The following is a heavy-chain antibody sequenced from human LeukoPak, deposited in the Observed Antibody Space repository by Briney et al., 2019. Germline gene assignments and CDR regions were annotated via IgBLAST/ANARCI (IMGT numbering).Heavy chain of an antibody. V-gene: IGHV1-69*13. Sequence: SVKVSCKASGGTFSSYAISWVRQAPGQGLEWMGGIIPIFGTANYAQKFQGRVTITADESTSTAYMELSSLRSEDTAVYYCARDGDYYDSSGYYYWGQGTLVTVSS. CDR2: IIPIFGTA. CDR3: ARDGDYYDSSGYYY. D-gene: IGHD3-22*01. CDR1: GGTFSSYA. J-gene: IGHJ4*02.